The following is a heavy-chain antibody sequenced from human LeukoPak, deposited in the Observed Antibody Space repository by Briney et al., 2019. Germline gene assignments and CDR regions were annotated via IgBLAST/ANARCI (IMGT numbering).Heavy chain of an antibody. Sequence: SETLSLTCTVSGGSVSSGSYYWSWIRQPPGKGLEWIGYIYYSGSTNYNPSLKSRVTISVDKSKNQFSLKLSSVTAADTAVYYCASQPASIAAAGTGRVFDYWGQGTLVTVSS. V-gene: IGHV4-61*01. CDR1: GGSVSSGSYY. J-gene: IGHJ4*02. D-gene: IGHD6-13*01. CDR2: IYYSGST. CDR3: ASQPASIAAAGTGRVFDY.